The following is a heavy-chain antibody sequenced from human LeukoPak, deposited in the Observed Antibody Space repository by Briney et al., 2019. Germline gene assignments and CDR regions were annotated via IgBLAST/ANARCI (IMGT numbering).Heavy chain of an antibody. CDR3: ARVPNYARWYYYYMDV. J-gene: IGHJ6*03. CDR2: ISSNGGST. Sequence: PGGSLRLSCAASGFTFSSYAMHWVRQAPGKGLEYVSAISSNGGSTYYANSVKGRFTISRDNSKNTLYLQMGSLRAEDMAVYYCARVPNYARWYYYYMDVWGKGTTVTVSS. V-gene: IGHV3-64*01. CDR1: GFTFSSYA. D-gene: IGHD1-7*01.